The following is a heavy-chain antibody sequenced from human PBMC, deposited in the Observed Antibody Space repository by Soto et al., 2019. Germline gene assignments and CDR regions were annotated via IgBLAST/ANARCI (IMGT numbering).Heavy chain of an antibody. CDR1: GGTFSTYG. CDR2: IIPKFGTT. CDR3: ARLIGNSWLDS. D-gene: IGHD3-16*01. J-gene: IGHJ5*01. Sequence: SVKVSCKASGGTFSTYGMNWVRLAPGQGLEWMGGIIPKFGTTNYAQKFQGRVTITADTSNNQLSLQLNSVTPDDTAVYYCARLIGNSWLDSWGQGTLVTVSS. V-gene: IGHV1-69*06.